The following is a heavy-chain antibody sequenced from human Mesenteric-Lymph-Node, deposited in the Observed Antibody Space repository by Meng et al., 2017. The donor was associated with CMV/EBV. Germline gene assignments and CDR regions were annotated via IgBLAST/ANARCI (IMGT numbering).Heavy chain of an antibody. CDR2: ISAYNGNT. V-gene: IGHV1-18*01. D-gene: IGHD2-15*01. CDR1: GYTFTSYG. CDR3: ARAPAAATYNWFDP. Sequence: ASVKVSCKASGYTFTSYGISWVRQAPGQGLEWMGWISAYNGNTNYAQKLQGRVTMTTDTSTSTAYMELRSLRSEDTAVYYCARAPAAATYNWFDPWGQGTLVTVSS. J-gene: IGHJ5*02.